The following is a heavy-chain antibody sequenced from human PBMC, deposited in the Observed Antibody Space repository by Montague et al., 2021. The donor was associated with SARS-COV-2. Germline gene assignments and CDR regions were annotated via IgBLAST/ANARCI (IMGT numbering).Heavy chain of an antibody. D-gene: IGHD1-14*01. Sequence: TLSLTCTVSGGSISNGGYYCSWIRQHPGKGLEWIGYMCDSGSTYYNPSLTSRVTMSLDTSKNQFSLKLRSVTAADTAVYYCARGSFGMGAFDIWGQGTMVTVSS. V-gene: IGHV4-31*03. CDR1: GGSISNGGYY. CDR3: ARGSFGMGAFDI. CDR2: MCDSGST. J-gene: IGHJ3*02.